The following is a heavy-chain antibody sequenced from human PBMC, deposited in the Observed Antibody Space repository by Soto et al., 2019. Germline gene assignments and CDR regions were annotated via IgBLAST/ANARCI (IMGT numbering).Heavy chain of an antibody. CDR3: ARGFLRRGSGSYYLSFDY. V-gene: IGHV1-69*13. J-gene: IGHJ4*02. CDR2: IIPIFGTA. Sequence: SVKVSCKASGGTFSSYAISWVRQAPGQGLEWMGGIIPIFGTANYAQKFQGRVTITADESTSTAYMELSSLRSEDTAVYYCARGFLRRGSGSYYLSFDYWGQGTLVTVSS. D-gene: IGHD3-10*01. CDR1: GGTFSSYA.